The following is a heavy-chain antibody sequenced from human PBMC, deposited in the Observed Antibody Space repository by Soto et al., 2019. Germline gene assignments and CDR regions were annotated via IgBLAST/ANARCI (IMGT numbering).Heavy chain of an antibody. CDR3: ARSSGGNFGIIIEGTNWFAP. V-gene: IGHV1-46*01. CDR1: RDTFTSYY. J-gene: IGHJ5*02. Sequence: ASVKVSCKAPRDTFTSYYINWVRQAPGQGLEWMGVINPHGGSTAYAQKFKGRVTLTRDTSASTVYMEVSSLTYEDTAMYYCARSSGGNFGIIIEGTNWFAPWGQGTRVTVSS. CDR2: INPHGGST. D-gene: IGHD1-26*01.